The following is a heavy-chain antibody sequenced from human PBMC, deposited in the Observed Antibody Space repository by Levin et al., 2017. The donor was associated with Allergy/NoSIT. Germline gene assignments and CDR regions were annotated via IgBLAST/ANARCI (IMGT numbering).Heavy chain of an antibody. J-gene: IGHJ6*02. CDR1: GYTFTGYY. CDR2: INPNSGGT. Sequence: ASVKVSCKASGYTFTGYYMHWVRQAPGQGLEWMGWINPNSGGTNYAQKFQGRVTMTRDTSISTAYMELSRLRSDDTAVYYCARTYYYDSSGYYPYYYGMDGWGQGTTVTVSS. D-gene: IGHD3-22*01. CDR3: ARTYYYDSSGYYPYYYGMDG. V-gene: IGHV1-2*02.